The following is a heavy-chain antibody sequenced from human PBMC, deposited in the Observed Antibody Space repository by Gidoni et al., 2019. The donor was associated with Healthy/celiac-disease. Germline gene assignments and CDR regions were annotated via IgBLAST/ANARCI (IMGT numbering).Heavy chain of an antibody. CDR3: AREAFYCSGGSCWGDAFDI. V-gene: IGHV4-34*01. CDR2: SNHSGST. J-gene: IGHJ3*02. D-gene: IGHD2-15*01. Sequence: QVQLQQWGAGLLTPSETLSLTCAVYGWYFSGYYGSWIRQPPGKGLEWNGESNHSGSTNYNPSLKSRVTISVDTSKSQFSLKRSYVTAADTAVYYCAREAFYCSGGSCWGDAFDIWGQGTMVTVSS. CDR1: GWYFSGYY.